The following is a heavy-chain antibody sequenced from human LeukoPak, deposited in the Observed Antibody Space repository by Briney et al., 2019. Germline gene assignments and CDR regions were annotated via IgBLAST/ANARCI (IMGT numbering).Heavy chain of an antibody. J-gene: IGHJ6*02. D-gene: IGHD3-10*01. V-gene: IGHV1-8*01. CDR1: GYTFTSYD. CDR2: MNPNSGNT. CDR3: AAMPYGSGSYFDYYHYGMDV. Sequence: GASVKVSCKASGYTFTSYDINWVRQATGQGLEWMGWMNPNSGNTGYAQKFQGRVTMTRNTSISTAYMGLSSLRSEDTAVYYCAAMPYGSGSYFDYYHYGMDVWGQGTTVTVSS.